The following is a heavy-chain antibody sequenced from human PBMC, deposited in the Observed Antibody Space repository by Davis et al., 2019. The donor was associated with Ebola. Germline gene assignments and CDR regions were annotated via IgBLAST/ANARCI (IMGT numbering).Heavy chain of an antibody. CDR1: TGSTSSSGYY. Sequence: MPSETLSLTCTVSTGSTSSSGYYWGWIRQPPGKGLEWIGSIYYSGSTYYNQSLKSRVTISIDTSKNQFSLKLSSVTAADTAVYYCAGAFDIWGPGTMVTVSS. CDR3: AGAFDI. J-gene: IGHJ3*02. CDR2: IYYSGST. V-gene: IGHV4-39*01.